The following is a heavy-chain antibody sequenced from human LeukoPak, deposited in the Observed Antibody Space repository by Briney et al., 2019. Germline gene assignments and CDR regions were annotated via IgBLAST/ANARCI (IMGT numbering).Heavy chain of an antibody. CDR1: GFTVSSNY. CDR3: TTPAAGPRAEYSQY. Sequence: GGSLRLSCAASGFTVSSNYMSWVRQAPGKGLEWVSVIYSGGSTYYADSVKGRFTISRDNAKNSLYLQMNSLAVEDTVVYYCTTPAAGPRAEYSQYWGQGTLVTVSP. D-gene: IGHD6-13*01. J-gene: IGHJ1*01. V-gene: IGHV3-53*01. CDR2: IYSGGST.